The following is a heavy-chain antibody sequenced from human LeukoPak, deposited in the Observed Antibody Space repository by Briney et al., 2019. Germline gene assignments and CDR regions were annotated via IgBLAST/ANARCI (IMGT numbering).Heavy chain of an antibody. Sequence: ASVKVSCKASGYTFTGYYMHWVRQAPGQGLEWMGWINPNSGGTNYAQKIQGRVTMTRDTSISTAYMELSRLRSDDTAVYYCARGGGYCSSTSCYFAWFDPWGQGTLVTVSS. CDR3: ARGGGYCSSTSCYFAWFDP. CDR2: INPNSGGT. J-gene: IGHJ5*02. V-gene: IGHV1-2*02. D-gene: IGHD2-2*01. CDR1: GYTFTGYY.